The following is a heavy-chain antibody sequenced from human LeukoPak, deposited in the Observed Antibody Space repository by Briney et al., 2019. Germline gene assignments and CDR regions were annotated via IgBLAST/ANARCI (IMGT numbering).Heavy chain of an antibody. V-gene: IGHV3-23*01. CDR1: GFTFSSYS. D-gene: IGHD6-13*01. Sequence: GGSLRLSCAASGFTFSSYSMNWVRQAPGKGLEWVSAISGSDTRTYYADSVKGRFTISRDNSKNALYLQMNSLRAEDTALYHCAKTGRFSSSWAYFDYWGQGTLVTVSS. CDR3: AKTGRFSSSWAYFDY. CDR2: ISGSDTRT. J-gene: IGHJ4*02.